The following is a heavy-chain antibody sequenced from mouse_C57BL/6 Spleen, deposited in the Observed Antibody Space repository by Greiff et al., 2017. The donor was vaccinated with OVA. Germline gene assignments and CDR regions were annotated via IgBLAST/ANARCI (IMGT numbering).Heavy chain of an antibody. J-gene: IGHJ2*01. V-gene: IGHV1-69*01. CDR2: IDPSDSYT. CDR1: GYTFTSYW. D-gene: IGHD2-5*01. CDR3: ARREVYSNCDY. Sequence: QVQLQQPGAELVMPGASVKLSCKASGYTFTSYWMHWVKQRPGQGLEWIGEIDPSDSYTNYNQKFKGKSTLTVDKSSSTAYMQLSSLTSEDSAVYYCARREVYSNCDYWGQGTTLTVSS.